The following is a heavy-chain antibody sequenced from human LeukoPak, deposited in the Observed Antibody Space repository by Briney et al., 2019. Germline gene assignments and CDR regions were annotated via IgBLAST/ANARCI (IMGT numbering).Heavy chain of an antibody. CDR2: IYYSGSP. CDR1: GGSISSTSYY. J-gene: IGHJ5*02. D-gene: IGHD3-22*01. CDR3: ASRPRYYYDSSGYFNWFDP. V-gene: IGHV4-39*01. Sequence: PSETLSLTCTVSGGSISSTSYYWGWIRQPPGKGLEWIGSIYYSGSPYYNPSLKSRVTISVDTSENQFSLKLSSVTAADTAVYYCASRPRYYYDSSGYFNWFDPWGQGTLVTVSS.